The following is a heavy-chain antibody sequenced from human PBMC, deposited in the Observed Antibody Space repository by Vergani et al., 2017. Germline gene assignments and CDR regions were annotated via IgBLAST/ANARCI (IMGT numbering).Heavy chain of an antibody. Sequence: QVHLQESGPGVVKPSDTLSLTCTVSGGSMSDFYWTWIRQPAGRGLEWIGRIYTNGNGNYNESLRSRLTMSIDTSRCQFHLSLSSVTAAVTAVYYCARGNCCVKCPKYNWLAPWGRGILVTVSS. V-gene: IGHV4-4*07. CDR3: ARGNCCVKCPKYNWLAP. J-gene: IGHJ5*02. D-gene: IGHD2-15*01. CDR1: GGSMSDFY. CDR2: IYTNGNG.